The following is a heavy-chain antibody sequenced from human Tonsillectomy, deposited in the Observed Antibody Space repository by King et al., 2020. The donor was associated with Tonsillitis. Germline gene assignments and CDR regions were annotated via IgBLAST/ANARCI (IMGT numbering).Heavy chain of an antibody. D-gene: IGHD3-3*01. CDR3: ARDPFLYYDFWSGSRYFDY. V-gene: IGHV3-30*01. CDR2: ISDDGSIK. CDR1: GFTFSSYA. Sequence: VQLVESGGGVVQPGKSLRLSCAASGFTFSSYAVHWVRQAPGKGLEWVAFISDDGSIKYYADSVKGRFSISRDNSKNTLYLQMNSLRAEDTALYYCARDPFLYYDFWSGSRYFDYWGQGTLVTVSS. J-gene: IGHJ4*02.